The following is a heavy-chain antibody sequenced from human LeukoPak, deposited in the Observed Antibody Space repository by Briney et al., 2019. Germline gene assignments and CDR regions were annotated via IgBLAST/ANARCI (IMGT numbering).Heavy chain of an antibody. CDR3: ARDRGYTSFDF. CDR1: GFSFSNSW. J-gene: IGHJ4*02. CDR2: TKPDGSQK. D-gene: IGHD5-18*01. V-gene: IGHV3-7*01. Sequence: PGGSLRLSCAAYGFSFSNSWMNWLRPAPGKGLEWVASTKPDGSQKYYVDSVKGRFFVSRDNVKDSLYLQMDSLRADDTAVYYCARDRGYTSFDFWGQGTLVAVSS.